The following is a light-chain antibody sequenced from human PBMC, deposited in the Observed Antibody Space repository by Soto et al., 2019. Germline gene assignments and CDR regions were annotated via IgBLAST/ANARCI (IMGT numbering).Light chain of an antibody. CDR2: DAS. CDR3: QQRSNWPPEIT. Sequence: EIVLTQSPATLSLSPGERATLSCRAIQSVSGYLAWYQQKPGQAPRLLIYDASNRATGIPARFSGSGSGTDFTLTISSLEPEDFAVYYCQQRSNWPPEITFGQGTRLEIK. CDR1: QSVSGY. J-gene: IGKJ5*01. V-gene: IGKV3-11*01.